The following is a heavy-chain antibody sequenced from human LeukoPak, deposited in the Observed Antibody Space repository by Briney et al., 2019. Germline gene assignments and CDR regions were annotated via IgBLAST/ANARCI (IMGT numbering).Heavy chain of an antibody. Sequence: SGGSLRLSCAASGFTFSSYAMHWVRQAPGKGLEWVAVISYDGSNKYYADSVKGRFTISRDNSKNTLYLQMNSLRAEDTAVYYCARGSYQLLSSPHDYWGQGTLVTVSS. CDR2: ISYDGSNK. CDR1: GFTFSSYA. V-gene: IGHV3-30-3*01. J-gene: IGHJ4*02. D-gene: IGHD2-2*01. CDR3: ARGSYQLLSSPHDY.